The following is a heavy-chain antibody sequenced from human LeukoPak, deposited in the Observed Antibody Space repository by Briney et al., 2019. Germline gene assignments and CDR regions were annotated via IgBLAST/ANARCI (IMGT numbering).Heavy chain of an antibody. CDR3: AKDSNYYGSGSYFVY. J-gene: IGHJ4*02. D-gene: IGHD3-10*01. Sequence: GGSLRLSCAASGFTFSSYAMSWVRQAPGKGLEWVSAISGSGGSTYYADSVKGRFTISRDNSKNTLYLQMNSLRAEDTAVYYCAKDSNYYGSGSYFVYWSQGTLVTVSS. CDR2: ISGSGGST. CDR1: GFTFSSYA. V-gene: IGHV3-23*01.